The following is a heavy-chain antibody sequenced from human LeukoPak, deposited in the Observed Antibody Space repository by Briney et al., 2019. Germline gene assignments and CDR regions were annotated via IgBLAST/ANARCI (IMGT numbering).Heavy chain of an antibody. CDR1: GFTFDDYA. J-gene: IGHJ6*03. CDR2: INWNSGRM. D-gene: IGHD6-19*01. CDR3: AKDGQRRAVSVVTYMDV. Sequence: PGRSLRLSCAAAGFTFDDYAMHWVRQAPGKGLEWVSTINWNSGRMEYADSVKGRFTISRDNAKNSLYLQMNRLRDEDTALYYCAKDGQRRAVSVVTYMDVWGKGTTVTVSS. V-gene: IGHV3-9*01.